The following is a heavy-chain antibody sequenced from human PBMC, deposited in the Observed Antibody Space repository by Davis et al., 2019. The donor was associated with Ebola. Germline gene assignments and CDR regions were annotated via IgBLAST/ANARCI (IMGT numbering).Heavy chain of an antibody. CDR3: AHGSSVSYNLDY. CDR1: GLPLSTSAVG. V-gene: IGHV2-5*02. CDR2: IYWDDDK. J-gene: IGHJ4*02. Sequence: SGHTLAHLTQTLPLTCTFSGLPLSTSAVGVGWIRQPPGQALEWLALIYWDDDKRYSPSLKRRLSITKDTSKNQVVLTMTNMDPVDTATYYCAHGSSVSYNLDYWGQGTLVTVSS. D-gene: IGHD1-26*01.